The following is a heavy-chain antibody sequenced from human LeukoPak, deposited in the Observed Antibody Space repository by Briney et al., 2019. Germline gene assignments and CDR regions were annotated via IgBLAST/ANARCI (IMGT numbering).Heavy chain of an antibody. CDR2: IYYSGST. CDR3: ARSDSSGYYGDY. CDR1: GGSISSSSYY. J-gene: IGHJ4*02. V-gene: IGHV4-31*03. D-gene: IGHD3-22*01. Sequence: PSETLSLTCTVSGGSISSSSYYWSWIRQHPGKGLEWIGYIYYSGSTYYNPSLKSRVTISVDTSKNQFSLKLSSVTAADTAVYYCARSDSSGYYGDYWGQGTLVTVSS.